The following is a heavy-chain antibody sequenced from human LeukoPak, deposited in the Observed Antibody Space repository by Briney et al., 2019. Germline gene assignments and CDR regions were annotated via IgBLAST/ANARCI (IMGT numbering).Heavy chain of an antibody. J-gene: IGHJ4*02. Sequence: SGGSLRLSCAASGFTFSSYGMHWVRQAPGKGLEWVAVISYDGSNKYYADSVKGRFTISRDNSKNTLYLQMNSLRAEDTAVYYCAKSGYSGYDEGDLSYWGQGTLVTVSS. V-gene: IGHV3-30*18. CDR1: GFTFSSYG. CDR3: AKSGYSGYDEGDLSY. D-gene: IGHD5-12*01. CDR2: ISYDGSNK.